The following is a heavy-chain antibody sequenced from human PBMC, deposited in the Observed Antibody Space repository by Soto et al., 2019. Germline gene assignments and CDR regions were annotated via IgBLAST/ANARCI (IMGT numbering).Heavy chain of an antibody. CDR1: GYTFTSYA. CDR3: ASDVLRYFDGVNFDYYYYYGMDV. V-gene: IGHV1-3*01. Sequence: ASVKVSCQASGYTFTSYAMHWVRQAPGQRLEWMGWINAGNGNTKYSQKFQGRVTITRDTSASTAYMELSSLRSEDTAVYYCASDVLRYFDGVNFDYYYYYGMDVWGQGTTVTVSS. J-gene: IGHJ6*02. D-gene: IGHD3-9*01. CDR2: INAGNGNT.